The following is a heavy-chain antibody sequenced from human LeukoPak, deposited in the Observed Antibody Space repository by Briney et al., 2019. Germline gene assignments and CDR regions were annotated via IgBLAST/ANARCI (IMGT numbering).Heavy chain of an antibody. Sequence: SVKVSCKASGGTFSSYAISWVRQAPGQGLEWMGRIIPILGIANYAQKSQGRVTITADKSTSTAYMELSSLRSEDTAVYYCARGYYDSSGYANYFDYWGQGTLVTVSS. V-gene: IGHV1-69*04. CDR2: IIPILGIA. J-gene: IGHJ4*02. CDR1: GGTFSSYA. D-gene: IGHD3-22*01. CDR3: ARGYYDSSGYANYFDY.